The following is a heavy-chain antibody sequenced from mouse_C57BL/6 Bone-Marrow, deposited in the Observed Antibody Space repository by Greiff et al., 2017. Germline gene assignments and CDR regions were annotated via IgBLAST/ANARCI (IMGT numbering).Heavy chain of an antibody. V-gene: IGHV5-9*01. CDR3: ARHGGEGY. J-gene: IGHJ2*01. CDR1: GFTFSSYT. CDR2: ISGGGGNT. Sequence: EVHLVESGGGLVKPGGSLKLSCAASGFTFSSYTMSWVRQTPEKRLAWVATISGGGGNTYYPDSVKGRFTISRDNAKNTLYLQMSSLRSEDTALYYCARHGGEGYWGQGTTLTVSS.